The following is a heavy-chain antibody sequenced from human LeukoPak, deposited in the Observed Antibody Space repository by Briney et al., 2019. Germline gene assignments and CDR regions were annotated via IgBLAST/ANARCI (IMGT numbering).Heavy chain of an antibody. Sequence: ASVKVCCEASGYTYTGYYMHWVRQAPGQGLEWMGWINPNSGGTNYAQKFQGGVTMTRDTSISTAYMELSRLRSDDTAVYYCAREDGEYDAFDIWGQGTMVTVSS. CDR3: AREDGEYDAFDI. CDR2: INPNSGGT. V-gene: IGHV1-2*02. CDR1: GYTYTGYY. D-gene: IGHD2/OR15-2a*01. J-gene: IGHJ3*02.